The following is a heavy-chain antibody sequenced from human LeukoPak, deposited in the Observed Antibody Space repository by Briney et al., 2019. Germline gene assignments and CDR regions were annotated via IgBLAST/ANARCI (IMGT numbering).Heavy chain of an antibody. V-gene: IGHV3-21*01. CDR1: GFTFSSYS. CDR3: ARRYCSGNSCYSFDY. J-gene: IGHJ4*02. Sequence: GGSLRLSCTASGFTFSSYSMNWVRQAPGKGLEWVSSISSSSTYIYYADSVKGRFTISRDNAKNSLYLQMKSLRAEDTAVCYCARRYCSGNSCYSFDYWGQGTPVTVSP. CDR2: ISSSSTYI. D-gene: IGHD2-2*02.